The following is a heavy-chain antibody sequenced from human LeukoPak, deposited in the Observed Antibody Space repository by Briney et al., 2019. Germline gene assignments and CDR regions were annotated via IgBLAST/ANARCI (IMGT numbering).Heavy chain of an antibody. CDR3: AKYLSAKGPPYALEV. CDR2: ISGSGDST. CDR1: HFTFRSYA. J-gene: IGHJ6*02. V-gene: IGHV3-23*01. Sequence: PGGSLRLSCAASHFTFRSYAMQWVRQAQGKGLEWVSGISGSGDSTFYEDSVKGRFTIFRDNSKNTLYLQMKSLRAEDTAVYYCAKYLSAKGPPYALEVWGQGTTVTVS.